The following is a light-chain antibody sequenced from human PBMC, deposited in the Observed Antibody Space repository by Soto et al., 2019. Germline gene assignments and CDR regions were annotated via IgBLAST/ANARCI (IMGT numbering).Light chain of an antibody. J-gene: IGKJ1*01. CDR3: QQRSNWTLT. CDR2: GAS. CDR1: QSVSSN. V-gene: IGKV3-15*01. Sequence: EIVWTQSPATLSLSPGASATLSCRASQSVSSNLAWYQKKPGQDPRLIIYGASTRATGIPARFSGSGSGTEFNLTLRRLQSEDCAAYEGQQRSNWTLTFGQATKVDIK.